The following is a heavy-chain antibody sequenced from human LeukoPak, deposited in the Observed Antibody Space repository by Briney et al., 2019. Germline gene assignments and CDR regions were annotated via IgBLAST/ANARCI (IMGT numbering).Heavy chain of an antibody. CDR1: GGSFSGYY. Sequence: SETLSLTCAVYGGSFSGYYWSWIRQPPGKGLEWIGEIKHSGSPNYNSSLKSRVTISVDTSKNQFSLKLSSVTAADTAVYFCARGGGDYYMDVWDKGTTVTVSS. V-gene: IGHV4-34*01. CDR3: ARGGGDYYMDV. CDR2: IKHSGSP. J-gene: IGHJ6*03.